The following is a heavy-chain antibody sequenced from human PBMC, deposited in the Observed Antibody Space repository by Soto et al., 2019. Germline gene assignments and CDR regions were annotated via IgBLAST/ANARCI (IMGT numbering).Heavy chain of an antibody. CDR3: ARERDSSSWTVNWFDP. J-gene: IGHJ5*02. D-gene: IGHD6-13*01. Sequence: QVQLQQSGPGLVKPSQTLSLTCAISGDSVSSNSAAWNWIRQSPSRGLEWLGRTYYRYKWYNDYAVTVKRRITINPATSKNPFPLQLNSVTPEDTAVYYCARERDSSSWTVNWFDPWGQGTLVTVSS. V-gene: IGHV6-1*01. CDR2: TYYRYKWYN. CDR1: GDSVSSNSAA.